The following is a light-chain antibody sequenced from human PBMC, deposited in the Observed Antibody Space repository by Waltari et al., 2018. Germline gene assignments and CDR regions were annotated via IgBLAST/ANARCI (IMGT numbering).Light chain of an antibody. CDR1: PSLLSSSKNKSN. CDR3: QQYYTTPLT. Sequence: DIVMTQSPDSLTVSLGERATINCKFSPSLLSSSKNKSNLAWYQQRPGPPPKLPIYWASTRETGVPDRVSGSGYATDFTLTISSLQAEDVALYYCQQYYTTPLTFGGGTKVEIK. V-gene: IGKV4-1*01. CDR2: WAS. J-gene: IGKJ4*01.